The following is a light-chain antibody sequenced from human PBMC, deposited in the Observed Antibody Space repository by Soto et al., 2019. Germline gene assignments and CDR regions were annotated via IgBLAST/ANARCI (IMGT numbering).Light chain of an antibody. V-gene: IGKV1-39*01. J-gene: IGKJ1*01. CDR1: QNINNY. Sequence: DIQMTQSPSSLSASVGDRVTITCQASQNINNYLNWYQQKPGRAPKLLIYDASNLEAGVPSRFRGSGSGTDFTLTISSLQPEDFATYYCQQSYSTLWTFGQGTKVDIK. CDR2: DAS. CDR3: QQSYSTLWT.